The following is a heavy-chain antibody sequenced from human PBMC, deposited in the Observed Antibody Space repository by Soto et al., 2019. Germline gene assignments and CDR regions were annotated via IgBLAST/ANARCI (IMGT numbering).Heavy chain of an antibody. Sequence: GGSLRLSCAASGFTFSSYAMSWVRQAPGKGLEWVSAISGSGGSTYYADSVKGRFTISRDNSKNTLYLQMNSLSAEDTAVYYCAKSTQIYSGSYYASFDYWGQGTLVTVSS. CDR1: GFTFSSYA. D-gene: IGHD1-26*01. CDR2: ISGSGGST. CDR3: AKSTQIYSGSYYASFDY. V-gene: IGHV3-23*01. J-gene: IGHJ4*02.